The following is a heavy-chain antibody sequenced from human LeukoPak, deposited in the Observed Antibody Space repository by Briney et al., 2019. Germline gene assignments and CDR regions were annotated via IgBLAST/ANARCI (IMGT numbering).Heavy chain of an antibody. CDR1: GFNFSDYF. J-gene: IGHJ5*02. CDR3: ARDFAISYP. D-gene: IGHD3-3*01. CDR2: FCNSGSYI. V-gene: IGHV3-21*01. Sequence: KPGGSLRLSCAVSGFNFSDYFMHWVRQAPGEGPEWVSSFCNSGSYIHYAHSVKRGFPLSRDNDKHSLFPQIDSLRAEDTAMYYCARDFAISYPWGQGTLVTASS.